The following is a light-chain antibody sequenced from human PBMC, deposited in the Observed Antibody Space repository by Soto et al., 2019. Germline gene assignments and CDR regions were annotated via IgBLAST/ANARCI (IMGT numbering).Light chain of an antibody. Sequence: DIQMTQSPSSVSASVGDRVTITCRASQGISSWLVWYQKKPGKAPNLLIYEASSLYSGVPSRFSGSGSGTDFTLTISSLQPEDFATYYCQQTNSLPVTFGGGTKVDIK. J-gene: IGKJ4*01. CDR2: EAS. CDR1: QGISSW. CDR3: QQTNSLPVT. V-gene: IGKV1-12*01.